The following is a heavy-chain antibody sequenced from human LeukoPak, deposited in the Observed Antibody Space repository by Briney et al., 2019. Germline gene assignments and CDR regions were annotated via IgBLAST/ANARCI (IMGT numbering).Heavy chain of an antibody. CDR3: ARDRASGMDY. CDR1: GGSVNSGAYY. CDR2: IFFSGRT. Sequence: SQTLSLTCTVSGGSVNSGAYYWSWIRQFPGKGLEWIGQIFFSGRTDYNPSLKSRLAISIDTSRDQFSLELSSVSAADTATYYCARDRASGMDYWGQGILVTVSS. D-gene: IGHD3-10*01. J-gene: IGHJ4*02. V-gene: IGHV4-31*03.